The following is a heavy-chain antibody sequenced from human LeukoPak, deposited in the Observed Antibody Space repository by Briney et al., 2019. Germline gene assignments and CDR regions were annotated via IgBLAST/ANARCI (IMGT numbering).Heavy chain of an antibody. CDR2: ISGSGGST. CDR3: AKLSIAAAGSYDAFDI. J-gene: IGHJ3*02. D-gene: IGHD6-13*01. Sequence: GGSLSLSCAASGFTFSSYAMSWFGQAPGKGLGWASAISGSGGSTYYGDSVKGRFTISRDNSKNTLYLQMNSLRAEDTAVYYCAKLSIAAAGSYDAFDIWGQGTMVTVSS. V-gene: IGHV3-23*01. CDR1: GFTFSSYA.